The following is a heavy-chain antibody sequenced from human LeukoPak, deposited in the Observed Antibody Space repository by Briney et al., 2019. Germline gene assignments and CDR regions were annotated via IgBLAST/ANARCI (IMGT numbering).Heavy chain of an antibody. J-gene: IGHJ6*03. CDR2: ISSSSSYI. CDR3: AREAPPRERGYSYGYIDYYYYYYMDV. CDR1: GFTFSSYS. D-gene: IGHD5-18*01. V-gene: IGHV3-21*01. Sequence: GGSLRLSCAASGFTFSSYSMNWVRQAPGKGLEWVSSISSSSSYIYYADSVKGRFTISRDNAKNSLYLQMNSLRAEDTAVYYCAREAPPRERGYSYGYIDYYYYYYMDVWGKGTTVTVSS.